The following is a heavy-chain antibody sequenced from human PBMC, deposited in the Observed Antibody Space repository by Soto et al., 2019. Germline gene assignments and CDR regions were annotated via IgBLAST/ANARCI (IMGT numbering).Heavy chain of an antibody. CDR3: ASEKQVRGFDA. CDR1: GYTFTSYD. V-gene: IGHV1-8*01. J-gene: IGHJ5*02. CDR2: MNPNSGNT. Sequence: QVQLVQSGAEVKKPGASVKVSCKASGYTFTSYDINWVRQATGQGLEWMGWMNPNSGNTGYAQKFQGRVTMTRNTSISTAFQGLSRLTSEHTAVYYCASEKQVRGFDAWGQGTKVTVSS. D-gene: IGHD2-2*01.